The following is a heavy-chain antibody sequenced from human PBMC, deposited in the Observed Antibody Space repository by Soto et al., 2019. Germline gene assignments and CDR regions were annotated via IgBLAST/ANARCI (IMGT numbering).Heavy chain of an antibody. Sequence: QVQLVEAGGGLVKPGGSLRLSCAASGFVFSDYYMTWIRQAPGKGLDWVSYISGHSNTIYYADSVKGRFTISRDNAKNSLYLQMNSLRAEDKAVYFCARVQAVAGLWYFDLWGLGTLVTVSS. D-gene: IGHD6-19*01. V-gene: IGHV3-11*01. CDR1: GFVFSDYY. CDR2: ISGHSNTI. CDR3: ARVQAVAGLWYFDL. J-gene: IGHJ2*01.